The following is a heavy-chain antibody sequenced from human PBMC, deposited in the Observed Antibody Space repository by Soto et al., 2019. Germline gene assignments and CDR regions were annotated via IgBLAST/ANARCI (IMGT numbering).Heavy chain of an antibody. CDR3: ASGYDILTGYPRGDYYGMDV. V-gene: IGHV4-39*01. CDR1: GGSITTSGSY. Sequence: YETLTLTCSVPGGSITTSGSYWCWIRQPPGKGLEWIGSIYYSGSTYSNPSLKSRVTISVDTSKNQFSLKLSSVTAADTAVYYCASGYDILTGYPRGDYYGMDVWGQGTTVT. CDR2: IYYSGST. J-gene: IGHJ6*02. D-gene: IGHD3-9*01.